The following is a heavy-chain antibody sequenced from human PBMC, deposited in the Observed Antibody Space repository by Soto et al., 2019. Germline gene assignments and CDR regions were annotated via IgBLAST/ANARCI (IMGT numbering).Heavy chain of an antibody. CDR1: GDSLLSSY. CDR3: ARGWDVKYFDY. CDR2: IFSSGRT. J-gene: IGHJ4*02. Sequence: SETLSLTCSVSGDSLLSSYWSWVRQPAGKGLEWIGHIFSSGRTSYNPSLKSRLTMSIDTSKNLFSLNLTSVTAADTAVYYCARGWDVKYFDYWGQGTQVTVS. D-gene: IGHD1-26*01. V-gene: IGHV4-4*07.